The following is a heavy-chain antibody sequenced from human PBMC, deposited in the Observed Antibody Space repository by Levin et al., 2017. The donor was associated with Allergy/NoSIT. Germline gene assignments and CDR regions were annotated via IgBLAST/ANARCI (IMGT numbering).Heavy chain of an antibody. Sequence: SGESLKISCKGSGYSFTSYWISWVRQMPGKGLEWMGRIDPSDSYTNYSPSFQGHVTISADKSISTAYLQWSSLKASDTAMYYCASPGGSSHYYYGMDVWGQGTTVTVSS. D-gene: IGHD6-13*01. CDR2: IDPSDSYT. CDR1: GYSFTSYW. V-gene: IGHV5-10-1*01. CDR3: ASPGGSSHYYYGMDV. J-gene: IGHJ6*02.